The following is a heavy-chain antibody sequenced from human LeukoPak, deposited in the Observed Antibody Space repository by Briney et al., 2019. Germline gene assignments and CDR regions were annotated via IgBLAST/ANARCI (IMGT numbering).Heavy chain of an antibody. Sequence: HTGGSLRLSCAASGFIFCDHYMDWVRQAPGEGLEWVGRIRNKVNSYSTQYAASVKGRFIISRDDSKNSLSLQMNSLKTEDTGVYYCTRVNSRDGYNYDYWGQGTLVTVSS. CDR1: GFIFCDHY. D-gene: IGHD5-24*01. CDR2: IRNKVNSYST. J-gene: IGHJ4*02. V-gene: IGHV3-72*01. CDR3: TRVNSRDGYNYDY.